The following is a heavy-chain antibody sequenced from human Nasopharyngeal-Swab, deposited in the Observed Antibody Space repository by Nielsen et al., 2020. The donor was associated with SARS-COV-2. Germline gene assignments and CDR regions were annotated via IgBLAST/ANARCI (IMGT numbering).Heavy chain of an antibody. Sequence: VRQAPGKGLEWVAVIWHDGSDQHYADSVKGRFTISRDNSKNTLYLQMNSLRAEDTAVYYCAREVLRFLEWLLTDYYYYGMDVWGQGTTVTVSS. CDR2: IWHDGSDQ. CDR3: AREVLRFLEWLLTDYYYYGMDV. V-gene: IGHV3-33*01. J-gene: IGHJ6*02. D-gene: IGHD3-3*01.